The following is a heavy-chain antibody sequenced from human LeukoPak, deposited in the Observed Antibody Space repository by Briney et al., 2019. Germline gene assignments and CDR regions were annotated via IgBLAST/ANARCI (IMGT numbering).Heavy chain of an antibody. CDR3: AKVLLGYCSSTSCPLMDV. J-gene: IGHJ6*04. D-gene: IGHD2-2*01. Sequence: GGSLRLSCAASGFTFSSYGMHWVRQAPGKGLEWVAFIRYDGSNKYYADSVKGRFTISRDNSKNTLYLQMNSLRAEDTAVYYCAKVLLGYCSSTSCPLMDVWGKGTTVTVSS. V-gene: IGHV3-30*02. CDR2: IRYDGSNK. CDR1: GFTFSSYG.